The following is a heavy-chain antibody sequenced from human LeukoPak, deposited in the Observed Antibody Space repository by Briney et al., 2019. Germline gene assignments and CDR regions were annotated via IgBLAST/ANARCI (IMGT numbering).Heavy chain of an antibody. CDR1: GFTFSDYY. Sequence: GGSLRLSCAASGFTFSDYYMSWIRQAPGKGLEWVSYITTITSYTNYADSVKGRFTISRDNAENSLYLQMNSLRAEDTAVYYCARDRGGRTGLDDWGQGTLVTVSS. D-gene: IGHD2-15*01. CDR3: ARDRGGRTGLDD. CDR2: ITTITSYT. J-gene: IGHJ4*02. V-gene: IGHV3-11*06.